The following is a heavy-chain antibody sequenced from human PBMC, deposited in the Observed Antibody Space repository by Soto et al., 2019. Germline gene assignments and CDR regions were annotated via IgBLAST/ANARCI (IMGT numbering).Heavy chain of an antibody. CDR3: AREAGTTISYFDY. J-gene: IGHJ4*02. Sequence: GGSLRLSCAASGFTFSSYAMHWVRQAPGKGLEWVAVISYDGSNKYYADSVKGRFTISRDNSKNTLYLQMNSLRAEDTAVYYCAREAGTTISYFDYWGQGTQVTVSS. D-gene: IGHD1-7*01. CDR1: GFTFSSYA. V-gene: IGHV3-30-3*01. CDR2: ISYDGSNK.